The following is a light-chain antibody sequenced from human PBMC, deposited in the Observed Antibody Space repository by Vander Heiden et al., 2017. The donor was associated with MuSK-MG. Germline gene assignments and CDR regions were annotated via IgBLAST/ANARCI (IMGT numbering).Light chain of an antibody. J-gene: IGLJ1*01. CDR3: QSYDSSLSGLV. V-gene: IGLV1-40*01. CDR1: SPTIGADYD. CDR2: GNI. Sequence: QSVLTPPPSVSRAPGQTVTISCSWHSPTIGADYDVHWYQQLPGTAPKVLIYGNINRPSGVPDRFSGSKSGTSASLAITGLQAEDEADYYCQSYDSSLSGLVFGTGTKVTVL.